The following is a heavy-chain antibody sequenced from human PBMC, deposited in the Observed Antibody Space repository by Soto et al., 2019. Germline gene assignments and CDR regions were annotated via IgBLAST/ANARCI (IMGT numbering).Heavy chain of an antibody. V-gene: IGHV4-59*01. D-gene: IGHD3-22*01. CDR1: GGSISSYY. CDR3: ARESFYDSGGFHGFDY. CDR2: IYYSGST. J-gene: IGHJ4*03. Sequence: PSETLSLTCTVSGGSISSYYWSWIRQPPGKGLEWIGYIYYSGSTNYNPSLKSRVTISVDTSKNQFSLKLSSVTAADTAVYYCARESFYDSGGFHGFDYWGQGTTVTVSS.